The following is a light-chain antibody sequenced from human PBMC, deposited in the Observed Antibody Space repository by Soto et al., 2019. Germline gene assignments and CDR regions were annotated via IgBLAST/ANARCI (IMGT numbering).Light chain of an antibody. CDR1: QSVSSSY. Sequence: EIVLTQSPGTLSLSPGERATLSCRASQSVSSSYLAWYQQKPGQAPRLLIYGASNRATGIPDRFSGSGSGTDFPLTISRLEPEDFAVYYCQQYGDSPPWTFGQGTKVEIK. CDR2: GAS. J-gene: IGKJ1*01. V-gene: IGKV3-20*01. CDR3: QQYGDSPPWT.